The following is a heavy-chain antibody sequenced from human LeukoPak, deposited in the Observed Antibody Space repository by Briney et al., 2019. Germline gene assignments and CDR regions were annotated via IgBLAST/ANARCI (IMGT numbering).Heavy chain of an antibody. J-gene: IGHJ3*02. Sequence: SETLSLTCTASGGSISSSSYYWGWIRQPPGKGLEWIGSIYYSGSTYYNPSLKSRVTISVDTSKNQFSLKLSSVTAADTAVYYCASSSPAGLNDAFDIWGQGTMVTVSS. CDR2: IYYSGST. CDR1: GGSISSSSYY. D-gene: IGHD6-13*01. V-gene: IGHV4-39*01. CDR3: ASSSPAGLNDAFDI.